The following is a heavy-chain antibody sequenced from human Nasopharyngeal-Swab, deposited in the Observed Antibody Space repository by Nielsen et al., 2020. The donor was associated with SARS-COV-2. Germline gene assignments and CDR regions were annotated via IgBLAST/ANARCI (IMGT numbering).Heavy chain of an antibody. Sequence: GESLKISCAASRFTFSDSAIHWVRQASGKGLEWVGRVRSKGNNYATAYSASVKGRFIIFRDDPTNTAYLQMNSLKTEDTAMYYCTRCGGGCYSGRDYWGQGTLVTVSS. CDR3: TRCGGGCYSGRDY. CDR2: VRSKGNNYAT. D-gene: IGHD2-15*01. V-gene: IGHV3-73*01. CDR1: RFTFSDSA. J-gene: IGHJ4*02.